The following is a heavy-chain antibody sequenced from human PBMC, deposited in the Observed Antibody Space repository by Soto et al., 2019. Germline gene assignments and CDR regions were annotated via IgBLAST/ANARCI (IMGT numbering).Heavy chain of an antibody. Sequence: PGGSLRLSCAASGFTFSSYAMHWVRQAPGKGLEWVAVISYDGSNKHYADSVKGRFTISRDNSKNTLYLQMNSLRAEDTAVYYCARGWYYDILTGMSYFDYWGQGTLVTVSS. CDR3: ARGWYYDILTGMSYFDY. V-gene: IGHV3-30-3*01. CDR2: ISYDGSNK. J-gene: IGHJ4*02. D-gene: IGHD3-9*01. CDR1: GFTFSSYA.